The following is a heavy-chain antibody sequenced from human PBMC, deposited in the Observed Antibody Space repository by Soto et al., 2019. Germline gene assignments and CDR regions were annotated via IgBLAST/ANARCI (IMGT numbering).Heavy chain of an antibody. CDR1: GFTFNDHY. CDR3: ARERIGGRDRYFDL. J-gene: IGHJ2*01. CDR2: TRNKANNYTT. D-gene: IGHD1-26*01. V-gene: IGHV3-72*01. Sequence: EVQLVDSGGGLVQPGGSLRLSCAASGFTFNDHYMDWVRQAPGKGLEWVGRTRNKANNYTTEYAASVKGRFIISRDDSKNSMHLQMNSLKTEDTAVYYCARERIGGRDRYFDLWGRGTLVTVSS.